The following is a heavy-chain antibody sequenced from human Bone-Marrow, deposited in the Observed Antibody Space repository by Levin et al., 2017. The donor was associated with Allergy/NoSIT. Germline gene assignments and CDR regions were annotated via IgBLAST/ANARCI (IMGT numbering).Heavy chain of an antibody. CDR1: GASISNGGYY. V-gene: IGHV4-31*03. J-gene: IGHJ6*04. CDR3: ARGGGSGTYYLS. Sequence: SETLSLTCTVSGASISNGGYYWTWIRQHPGKGLEWIGYIYYTGTTFYNPSLNSRLTISVDTSKNQVSLKLNSVTAADTAVYYCARGGGSGTYYLSWGKGTTVTVSS. D-gene: IGHD3-10*01. CDR2: IYYTGTT.